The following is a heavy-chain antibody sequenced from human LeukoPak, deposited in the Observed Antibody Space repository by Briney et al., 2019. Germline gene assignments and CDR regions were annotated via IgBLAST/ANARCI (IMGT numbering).Heavy chain of an antibody. D-gene: IGHD2-21*02. V-gene: IGHV1-69*01. J-gene: IGHJ3*02. CDR1: GGTYSSYA. Sequence: SVKVSCKASGGTYSSYAISWVRQAPGQGLEWMGGIIPIFGTANYAQKFQGRVTITADESTSTAYMELSSLRSEDTAVYYCATRSDLAYCGGDCYSAYDAFDIWGQGTMVTVSS. CDR2: IIPIFGTA. CDR3: ATRSDLAYCGGDCYSAYDAFDI.